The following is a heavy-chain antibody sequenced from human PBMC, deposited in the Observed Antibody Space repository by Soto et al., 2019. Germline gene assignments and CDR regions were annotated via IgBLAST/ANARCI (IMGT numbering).Heavy chain of an antibody. J-gene: IGHJ5*02. D-gene: IGHD2-2*01. V-gene: IGHV4-30-2*01. Sequence: SETLSLTCAVSGCSISSGGYSWSWILQPPGKGLEWIGYIYHSGSTYYNPSLKSRVTISVDRSKNQFSLKLSSVTAADTAVYYCARVPYLWGQETLVTVSS. CDR2: IYHSGST. CDR3: ARVPYL. CDR1: GCSISSGGYS.